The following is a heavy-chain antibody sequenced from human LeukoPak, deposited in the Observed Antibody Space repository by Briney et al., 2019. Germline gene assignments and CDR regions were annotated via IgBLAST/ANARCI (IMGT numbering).Heavy chain of an antibody. CDR2: MNPNIGNT. CDR1: GYTFTSYD. Sequence: ASVKVSCKASGYTFTSYDINWVRQATGHGLEWIGWMNPNIGNTGYAQKFQGRVTMTRNTSISTAYMELSSLRSEDTAVYYCARGRGYCSGGSCYHNENWFDPWGQGTLVTVSS. D-gene: IGHD2-15*01. CDR3: ARGRGYCSGGSCYHNENWFDP. J-gene: IGHJ5*02. V-gene: IGHV1-8*01.